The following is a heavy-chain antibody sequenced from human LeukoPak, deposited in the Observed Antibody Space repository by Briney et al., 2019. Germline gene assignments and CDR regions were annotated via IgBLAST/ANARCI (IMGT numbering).Heavy chain of an antibody. CDR2: IYYSGST. V-gene: IGHV4-59*01. J-gene: IGHJ3*02. CDR3: ARGGILDAFAI. CDR1: GGSISSYY. Sequence: SETLSLTCTVSGGSISSYYWSWIRQPPGKGLEWIGYIYYSGSTNYNPSLKSRVTISVDTSKNQCSLTLSPVTAADTAVYYSARGGILDAFAIWGQGTMVTVSS.